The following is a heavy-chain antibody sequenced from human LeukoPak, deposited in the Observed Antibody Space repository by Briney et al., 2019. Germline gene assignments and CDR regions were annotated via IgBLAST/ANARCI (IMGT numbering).Heavy chain of an antibody. CDR2: IYTSGST. CDR1: GGSISSGSYY. Sequence: SETLSLTCTVSGGSISSGSYYWSRIRQPAGKGLEWIGRIYTSGSTNYNPSLKSRVTISVDTSNNQFSLKLSSVTAASTAVYYCATVPTSDFDWSYSEHDYCGQGTLVTVSS. J-gene: IGHJ4*02. D-gene: IGHD3-9*01. CDR3: ATVPTSDFDWSYSEHDY. V-gene: IGHV4-61*02.